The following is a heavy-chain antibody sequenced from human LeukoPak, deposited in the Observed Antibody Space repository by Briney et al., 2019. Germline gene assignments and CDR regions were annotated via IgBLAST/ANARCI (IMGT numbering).Heavy chain of an antibody. J-gene: IGHJ6*02. Sequence: SVKVSCKASGDTFSSYAISWVRQAPGQGLEWMGGIIPIFGTANYAQKFQGRVTITADESTSTAYMELSSLRSEDTAVYYCARAYGDYSWSGGMDVWGQGTTVTVS. V-gene: IGHV1-69*01. D-gene: IGHD4-17*01. CDR1: GDTFSSYA. CDR2: IIPIFGTA. CDR3: ARAYGDYSWSGGMDV.